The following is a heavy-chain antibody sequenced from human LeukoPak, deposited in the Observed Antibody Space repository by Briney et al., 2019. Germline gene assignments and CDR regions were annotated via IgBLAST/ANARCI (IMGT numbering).Heavy chain of an antibody. CDR2: IYPGDSDT. Sequence: GESLKISCEGSGYSFTNYWIDWVRQMPGKGLEWMGIIYPGDSDTRYSPSFQGQVTISADKSISTAYLQWSSLKASDTAMYYCARPSTTQLSRIDYWGQGTLVTVSS. D-gene: IGHD2-2*01. J-gene: IGHJ4*02. V-gene: IGHV5-51*01. CDR3: ARPSTTQLSRIDY. CDR1: GYSFTNYW.